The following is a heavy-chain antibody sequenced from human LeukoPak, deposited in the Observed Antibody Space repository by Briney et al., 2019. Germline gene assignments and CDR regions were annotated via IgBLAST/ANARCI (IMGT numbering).Heavy chain of an antibody. CDR3: AIRARYHSSFPLDF. D-gene: IGHD6-13*01. J-gene: IGHJ4*02. CDR1: GLIFNTYW. CDR2: VDPTDSDV. Sequence: LEESLKISCKGSGLIFNTYWISWVRKMPGKGLEWMGIVDPTDSDVDYSPSFQGHVTISSDTSTSTVYLQWSSLKASDTAVYYCAIRARYHSSFPLDFWGQGTQVIVSS. V-gene: IGHV5-10-1*01.